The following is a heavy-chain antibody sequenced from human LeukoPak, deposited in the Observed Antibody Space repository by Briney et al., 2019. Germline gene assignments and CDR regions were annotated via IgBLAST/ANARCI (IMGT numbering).Heavy chain of an antibody. D-gene: IGHD6-19*01. CDR1: GGTFSSYA. J-gene: IGHJ4*02. CDR2: IIPILGIA. V-gene: IGHV1-69*04. Sequence: ASVKVSCKASGGTFSSYAVSWVRQAPGQGLEWMGRIIPILGIANYAQKFQGRVTITADKSTSTAYMELSSLRSEDTAVYYCASLLAGRGDPFDYWGQGTLVTVSS. CDR3: ASLLAGRGDPFDY.